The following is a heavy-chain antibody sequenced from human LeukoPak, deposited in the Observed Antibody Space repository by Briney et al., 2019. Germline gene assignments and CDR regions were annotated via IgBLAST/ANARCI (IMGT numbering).Heavy chain of an antibody. CDR1: GGSISSYY. J-gene: IGHJ4*02. D-gene: IGHD5-24*01. CDR2: IYYSGST. V-gene: IGHV4-59*08. CDR3: ARRRDGYTPFAFDY. Sequence: PSETLSLTCTVSGGSISSYYWGWIRQPPGKGLEWIGYIYYSGSTNYNPSLKSRVTISVDTSKNQFSLKLSSVTAADTAVYYCARRRDGYTPFAFDYWGQGTLVTVSS.